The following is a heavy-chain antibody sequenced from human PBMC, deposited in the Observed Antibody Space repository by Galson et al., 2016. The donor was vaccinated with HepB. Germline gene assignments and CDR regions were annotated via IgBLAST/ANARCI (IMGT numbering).Heavy chain of an antibody. CDR3: ARDKVDLWSGPFYYGMDV. CDR2: IWYDGSNK. CDR1: GFTFSRCG. Sequence: SLRLSCAVSGFTFSRCGMHWVRQAPGKGLEWVAIIWYDGSNKYYADSVKGRFTISRDNSKNTLYLQMNSLRAEDTAVYYCARDKVDLWSGPFYYGMDVWGQGTTVTVSS. V-gene: IGHV3-33*01. D-gene: IGHD3-3*01. J-gene: IGHJ6*02.